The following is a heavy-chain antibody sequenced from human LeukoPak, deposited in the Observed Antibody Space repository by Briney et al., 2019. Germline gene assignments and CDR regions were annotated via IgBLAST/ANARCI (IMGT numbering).Heavy chain of an antibody. CDR3: AAVPESYYSVYYFNY. Sequence: PSETLSLTCAVYGGSFSDYYWTWIRQPSGKGLEWIGEINHSGSSRYHPSLKSRVTISIDTSKKQFSLRLTSVTAADTAVYYCAAVPESYYSVYYFNYWGQGTLVTVSS. V-gene: IGHV4-34*01. J-gene: IGHJ4*02. CDR1: GGSFSDYY. CDR2: INHSGSS. D-gene: IGHD3-10*01.